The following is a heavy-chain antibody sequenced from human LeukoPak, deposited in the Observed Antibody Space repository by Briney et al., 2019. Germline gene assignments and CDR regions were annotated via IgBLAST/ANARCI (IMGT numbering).Heavy chain of an antibody. D-gene: IGHD6-19*01. CDR2: ISSSSSYI. Sequence: GGSLRLSCAASGFTFSSYSMNWVRQAPGKGLEWVSSISSSSSYIYYADSVKGRFTISRDNAKNSLYLQMNSLRAEDTAVYYCAKDGYSSGRYTSALDYWGQGTLVTVSS. J-gene: IGHJ4*02. CDR3: AKDGYSSGRYTSALDY. CDR1: GFTFSSYS. V-gene: IGHV3-21*01.